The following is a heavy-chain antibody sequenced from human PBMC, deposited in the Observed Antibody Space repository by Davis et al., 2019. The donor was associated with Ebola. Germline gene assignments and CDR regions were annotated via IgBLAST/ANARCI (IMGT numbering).Heavy chain of an antibody. CDR3: ARGWGLEPQEHYFTY. Sequence: ASVKVSCKASGYTFTSYDINWVRQATGQGLEWMGWMNPNSGNTGYAQKFQGRVTMTRNTSISTAYMELSSLRSDDTAVYYCARGWGLEPQEHYFTYWGQGTLVTVSS. CDR2: MNPNSGNT. D-gene: IGHD1-1*01. J-gene: IGHJ4*02. CDR1: GYTFTSYD. V-gene: IGHV1-8*01.